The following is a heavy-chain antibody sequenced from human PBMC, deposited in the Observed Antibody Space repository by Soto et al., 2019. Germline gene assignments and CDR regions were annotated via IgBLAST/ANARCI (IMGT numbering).Heavy chain of an antibody. V-gene: IGHV1-69*01. CDR2: IIPIFGTA. CDR3: ARDLPGIAVAGTTHYYYYGMDV. CDR1: GGTFSSYA. D-gene: IGHD6-19*01. J-gene: IGHJ6*02. Sequence: QVQLVQSGAEVKKPGSSVKVSCKASGGTFSSYAISWVRQAPGQGLEWMGGIIPIFGTANYAQKFQGRVTITADESTRTAYMELSSLRSEDTAVYYCARDLPGIAVAGTTHYYYYGMDVWGQGTTVTVSS.